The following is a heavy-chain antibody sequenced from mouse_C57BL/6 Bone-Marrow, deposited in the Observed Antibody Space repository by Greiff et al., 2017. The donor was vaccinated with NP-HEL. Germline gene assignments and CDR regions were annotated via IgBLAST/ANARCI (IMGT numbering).Heavy chain of an antibody. CDR3: ARKSWDYFDY. J-gene: IGHJ2*01. Sequence: QVQLQQPGAELVRPGTSVKLSCKASGYTFTSYWMHWVKQRPGQGLEWIGVIDPSDSYTNYNQKFKGKATLTVDTSSSTAYMQLSRLTSEDSAVYYCARKSWDYFDYWGQGTTLTVSS. CDR2: IDPSDSYT. V-gene: IGHV1-59*01. CDR1: GYTFTSYW. D-gene: IGHD4-1*01.